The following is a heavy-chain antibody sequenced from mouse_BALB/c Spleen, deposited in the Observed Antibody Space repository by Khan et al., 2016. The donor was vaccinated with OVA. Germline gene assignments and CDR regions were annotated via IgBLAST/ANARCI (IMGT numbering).Heavy chain of an antibody. J-gene: IGHJ4*01. CDR1: GYTFTNYW. CDR2: INPSTIST. CDR3: ARRQPPYYNAMDY. V-gene: IGHV1-7*01. D-gene: IGHD6-1*01. Sequence: QVQLQQSGAELANPGASVKMSCKASGYTFTNYWMHWVKQRLGQGLEWIGYINPSTISTEYNQKFKDKATLTADKSSSTAYLQLRSLPFADSAVYYGARRQPPYYNAMDYWGQGTTVTVSS.